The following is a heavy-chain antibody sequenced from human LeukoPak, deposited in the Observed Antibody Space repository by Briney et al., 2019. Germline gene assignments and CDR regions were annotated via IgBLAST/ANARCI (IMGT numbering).Heavy chain of an antibody. V-gene: IGHV3-30*02. Sequence: GGSLRLSCAASGFTFSSYGMHWVRQAPGKGLEWVAFIRYDGSNKYYADSVKGRFTISRDNSKNTLYLQMNSLRAEDTAVYYCAISKVAAATFDYWGQGTLVTVSS. CDR1: GFTFSSYG. CDR2: IRYDGSNK. J-gene: IGHJ4*02. CDR3: AISKVAAATFDY. D-gene: IGHD6-13*01.